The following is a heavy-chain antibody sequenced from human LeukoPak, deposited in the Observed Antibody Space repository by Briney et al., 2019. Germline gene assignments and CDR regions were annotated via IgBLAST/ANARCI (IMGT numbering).Heavy chain of an antibody. Sequence: SETLPLTCTVSSGSISSGSYYWAWIRQPPGKGLEWIGSIYYSGSTYYNPSLRSRVTMSEDTSKNQFSLKLSSVTAADTAVYYCARRRYSDGMDVWGQGTTVTVSS. CDR2: IYYSGST. CDR1: SGSISSGSYY. V-gene: IGHV4-39*01. D-gene: IGHD5-18*01. J-gene: IGHJ6*02. CDR3: ARRRYSDGMDV.